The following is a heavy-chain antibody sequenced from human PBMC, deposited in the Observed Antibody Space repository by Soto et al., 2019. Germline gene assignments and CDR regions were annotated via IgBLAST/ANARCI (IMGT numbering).Heavy chain of an antibody. CDR3: ARPSPYGDLDY. D-gene: IGHD4-17*01. V-gene: IGHV4-39*01. CDR1: GGSISSSSYY. J-gene: IGHJ4*02. Sequence: QLQLQESGPGLVKPSETLSLTCTVSGGSISSSSYYWGWIRQPPGKGLEWIGSIYYSGSTYYNPSLKSRVTISVDTSKNQFSLKLSSVTAADTAVYYCARPSPYGDLDYWGQGTLVTVSS. CDR2: IYYSGST.